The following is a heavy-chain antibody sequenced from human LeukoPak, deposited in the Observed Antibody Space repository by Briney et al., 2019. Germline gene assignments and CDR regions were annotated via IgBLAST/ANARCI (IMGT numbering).Heavy chain of an antibody. Sequence: PGGSLRLSCAASGFTFSTYSMNWVRQAPGKGLEWDSSISSSSRYIYYADSVKGRFTISRDNAKNSLCLQMSSLRAEDTAVYYCARDLGSCFDYWGQGTLVTVSS. CDR1: GFTFSTYS. CDR3: ARDLGSCFDY. J-gene: IGHJ4*02. D-gene: IGHD3-16*01. V-gene: IGHV3-21*01. CDR2: ISSSSRYI.